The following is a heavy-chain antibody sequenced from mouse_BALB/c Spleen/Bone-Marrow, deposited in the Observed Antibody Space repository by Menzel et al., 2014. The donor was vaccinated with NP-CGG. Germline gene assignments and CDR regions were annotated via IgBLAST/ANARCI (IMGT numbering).Heavy chain of an antibody. CDR2: IYPGSGST. CDR1: GYTFTDYV. J-gene: IGHJ4*01. Sequence: QVQLKESGPELVKPGASVKMSCKASGYTFTDYVISWVKQRTGQGLEWIGEIYPGSGSTYYNEKFKGKATLTADKSSNTAYMQLSSLTSEDSAVYFCASRGEVRRHYYAMDYRGQGPSVTVS. CDR3: ASRGEVRRHYYAMDY. D-gene: IGHD2-14*01. V-gene: IGHV1-77*01.